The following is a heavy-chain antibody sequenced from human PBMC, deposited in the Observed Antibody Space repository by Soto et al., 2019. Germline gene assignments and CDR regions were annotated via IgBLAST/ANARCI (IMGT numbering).Heavy chain of an antibody. D-gene: IGHD3-22*01. CDR1: GGTFSSYA. V-gene: IGHV1-69*01. J-gene: IGHJ5*02. Sequence: QVQLVQSGAEVKKPGSSVKVSCKASGGTFSSYAISWVRQAPGQGLEWMGGIIPIFGTANYAQKFQGRVTITADESKSTAYMELSSLRSEDTAVYYCARDRYYYDSSGYYRGNNWFDPWGQGTLVTVSS. CDR2: IIPIFGTA. CDR3: ARDRYYYDSSGYYRGNNWFDP.